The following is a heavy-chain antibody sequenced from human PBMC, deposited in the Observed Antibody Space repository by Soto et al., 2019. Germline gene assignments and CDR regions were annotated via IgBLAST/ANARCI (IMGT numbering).Heavy chain of an antibody. Sequence: EVQLVQSGAEVKKPGESLKISCKGSGYSFTSYWIGWVRQVPGKGLECMGIIYPGDSDTSYSPSFQGQVTISADKSISTAYLQWSSLKASDTAMYYCARPLSPGGGYDAFDIWGQGTMVTVSS. CDR1: GYSFTSYW. J-gene: IGHJ3*02. CDR3: ARPLSPGGGYDAFDI. D-gene: IGHD2-15*01. V-gene: IGHV5-51*03. CDR2: IYPGDSDT.